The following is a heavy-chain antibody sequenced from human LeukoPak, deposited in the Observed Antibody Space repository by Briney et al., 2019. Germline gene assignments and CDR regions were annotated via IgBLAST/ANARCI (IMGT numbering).Heavy chain of an antibody. CDR3: ARYYYDSSGYYYFDY. CDR1: GSNFRDYY. CDR2: SSSSGSTI. D-gene: IGHD3-22*01. Sequence: GGSLRLSCVASGSNFRDYYMGWIRQAPGKGLEWVSYSSSSGSTIYYAASVKGRFTTSRDNAKNSLYLQMNSLRTEDTAVYSCARYYYDSSGYYYFDYWGQGTLVTVSS. J-gene: IGHJ4*02. V-gene: IGHV3-11*01.